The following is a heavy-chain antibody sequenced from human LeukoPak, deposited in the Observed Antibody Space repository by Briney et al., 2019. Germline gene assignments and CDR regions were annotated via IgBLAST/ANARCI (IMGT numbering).Heavy chain of an antibody. D-gene: IGHD4-17*01. CDR1: GGSISSGSYH. Sequence: PSETLSLTCTVSGGSISSGSYHWSWIRQPAGKGLEWIGRIYTSGSTNYNPSLKSRVTISVDTSKNQFSLKLSSVTAADTAVYYCARDYGDYIDWFDPWGQVTLVTVSS. V-gene: IGHV4-61*02. J-gene: IGHJ5*02. CDR2: IYTSGST. CDR3: ARDYGDYIDWFDP.